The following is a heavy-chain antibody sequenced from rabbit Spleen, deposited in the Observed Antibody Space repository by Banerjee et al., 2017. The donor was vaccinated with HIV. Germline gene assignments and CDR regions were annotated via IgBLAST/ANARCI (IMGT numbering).Heavy chain of an antibody. D-gene: IGHD5-1*01. J-gene: IGHJ4*01. CDR2: INIVTGNS. Sequence: QEQLEESGGDLVKPGASLTLTCKASGLDFSASDWICWVRQAQGKGLEWIGCINIVTGNSVAASWENGRFTMYRSSSTTVTLQMSILTVADTAYYFCGRGGEGGCCYFDLWGQGTLVTVS. V-gene: IGHV1S45*01. CDR3: GRGGEGGCCYFDL. CDR1: GLDFSASDW.